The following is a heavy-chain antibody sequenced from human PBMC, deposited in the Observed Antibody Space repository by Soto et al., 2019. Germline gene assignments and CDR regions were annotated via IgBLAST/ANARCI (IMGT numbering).Heavy chain of an antibody. V-gene: IGHV1-46*01. J-gene: IGHJ4*02. CDR3: ARVYCSGGGCYGIDY. CDR2: INPSGGST. D-gene: IGHD2-15*01. Sequence: QVQLVQSGAEVKKPGASVKVSCKASGYTFTSSYMHWVRQAPGQGLAWVGIINPSGGSTSYAQKFQGRLTMTRDTSTHTVYMELCSLRSEDTAVYYCARVYCSGGGCYGIDYWGQGTLVTVSS. CDR1: GYTFTSSY.